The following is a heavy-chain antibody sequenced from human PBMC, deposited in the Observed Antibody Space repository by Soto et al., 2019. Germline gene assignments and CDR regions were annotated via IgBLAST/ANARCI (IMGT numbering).Heavy chain of an antibody. Sequence: QVQLQESGPGLVKPSQTLSLTCTVSGGSISSGGYYWSWIRQHPGKGLEWIGYIYYRGSTYYNPSLKSRVTISVDTSKNQFSLKLSSVTAADTAVYYCARDRGSSSWYPFDPWGQGTLVTVSS. CDR1: GGSISSGGYY. J-gene: IGHJ5*02. D-gene: IGHD6-13*01. CDR3: ARDRGSSSWYPFDP. V-gene: IGHV4-31*03. CDR2: IYYRGST.